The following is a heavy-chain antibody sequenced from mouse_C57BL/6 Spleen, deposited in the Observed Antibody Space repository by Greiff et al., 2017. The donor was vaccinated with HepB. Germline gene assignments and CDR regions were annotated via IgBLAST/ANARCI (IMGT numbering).Heavy chain of an antibody. CDR3: AREMVTTLYYAMDY. D-gene: IGHD2-2*01. J-gene: IGHJ4*01. CDR1: GYTFTDYY. CDR2: INPNNGGT. V-gene: IGHV1-26*01. Sequence: EVQLQQSGPELVKPGASVKISCKASGYTFTDYYMNWVKQSHGKSLEWIGDINPNNGGTSYNQKFKGKATLTVDKSSSTAYMERRSLTSEDSAVYYCAREMVTTLYYAMDYWGQGTSVTVSS.